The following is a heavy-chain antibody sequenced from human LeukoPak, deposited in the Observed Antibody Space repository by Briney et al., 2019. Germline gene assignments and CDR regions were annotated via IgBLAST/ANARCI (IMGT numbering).Heavy chain of an antibody. CDR3: VREGRLLWFGDEGGWFDP. Sequence: GGSLRLSCSASGFTFSSYAMHWVRQAPGKGLEYVSAISSNGGSTYYADSVKGRFTISRDNSKNTLYLQMSSLRAEDTAVYYCVREGRLLWFGDEGGWFDPWGQGTLVTVSS. CDR2: ISSNGGST. J-gene: IGHJ5*02. V-gene: IGHV3-64D*06. CDR1: GFTFSSYA. D-gene: IGHD3-10*01.